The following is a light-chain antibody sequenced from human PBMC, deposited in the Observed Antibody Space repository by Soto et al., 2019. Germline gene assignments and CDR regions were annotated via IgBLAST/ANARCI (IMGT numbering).Light chain of an antibody. CDR1: SSDVGGYNY. J-gene: IGLJ3*02. Sequence: QSALTQPASVSGSPGQSITISCTGTSSDVGGYNYVSWYQQHPGKAPKLMIYEVSNRPSGVSNRFSGSKSGNTASLTISGLQAEDEADYYCCSYTSSSTWVFGGWTKLTVL. CDR2: EVS. V-gene: IGLV2-14*01. CDR3: CSYTSSSTWV.